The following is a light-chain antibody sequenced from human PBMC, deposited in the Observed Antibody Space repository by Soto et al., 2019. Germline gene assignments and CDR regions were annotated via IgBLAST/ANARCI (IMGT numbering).Light chain of an antibody. V-gene: IGKV3-11*01. CDR3: QQRSNWPPSIT. CDR1: QSVTTF. Sequence: EIVLTHSPATLSLSKGDRATLSCRASQSVTTFLAWYQQKPGQAPRLLIYDASDRAPGIPARFSGSGSATDFTLTINNLEPEDFAVYYCQQRSNWPPSITFGQGTRLEI. J-gene: IGKJ5*01. CDR2: DAS.